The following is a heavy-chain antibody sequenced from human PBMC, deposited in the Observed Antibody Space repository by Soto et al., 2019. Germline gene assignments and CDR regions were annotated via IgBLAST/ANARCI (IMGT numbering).Heavy chain of an antibody. D-gene: IGHD3-10*01. CDR3: ARVGLGFGEFSFDF. Sequence: GASVKVSCKASGYTFTSYGISWVRQAPGQGLEWMGWISAYNGNTNYAQKFQGRISMTRDTSTSTVYMELSSLRSEDTAVYYCARVGLGFGEFSFDFWGQGTLVTVSS. CDR1: GYTFTSYG. J-gene: IGHJ4*02. CDR2: ISAYNGNT. V-gene: IGHV1-18*04.